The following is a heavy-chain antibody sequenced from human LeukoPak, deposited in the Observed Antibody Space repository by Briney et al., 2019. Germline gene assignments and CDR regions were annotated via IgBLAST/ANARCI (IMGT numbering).Heavy chain of an antibody. CDR2: ISHTEGT. V-gene: IGHV4-34*01. J-gene: IGHJ4*02. CDR1: GVSINDYY. D-gene: IGHD3-9*01. CDR3: ARIRCGHSGSVCYNH. Sequence: PSETLSLTCGVFGVSINDYYWSWIRQSPGRGLEWIGEISHTEGTRYNPSLESRVTMSVGTSENQLSLKLIFVTAADTAVYYCARIRCGHSGSVCYNHWGLGTLVTVSS.